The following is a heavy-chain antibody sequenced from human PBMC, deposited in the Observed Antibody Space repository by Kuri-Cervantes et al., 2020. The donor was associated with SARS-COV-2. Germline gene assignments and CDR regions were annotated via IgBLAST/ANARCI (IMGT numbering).Heavy chain of an antibody. Sequence: SETLSLTCTVSGGSISSSSYYWGWIRQPPGKGLEWIGSMYHSGSTYYNPSLKSRLTISVDTSKNQFSLKLSSVTAADTAVYYCARGGVKSFFYDSFRPISYYYNYMDVWGKGTTVTVSS. CDR1: GGSISSSSYY. CDR3: ARGGVKSFFYDSFRPISYYYNYMDV. D-gene: IGHD3-22*01. CDR2: MYHSGST. J-gene: IGHJ6*03. V-gene: IGHV4-39*01.